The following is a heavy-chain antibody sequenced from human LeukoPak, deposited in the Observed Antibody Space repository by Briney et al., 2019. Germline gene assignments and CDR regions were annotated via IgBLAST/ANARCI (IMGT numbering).Heavy chain of an antibody. CDR1: GGSISTYY. CDR3: ARSGGYSSSWSL. V-gene: IGHV4-59*01. D-gene: IGHD6-13*01. J-gene: IGHJ4*02. CDR2: IYYSGTS. Sequence: SETLSLTCTVSGGSISTYYWNWIRQPPGKGLEWIGCIYYSGTSNYNPSLKSRVTISVDTSKNQFSLKLTSVTAADTAVYYCARSGGYSSSWSLWGQGTLVTVSS.